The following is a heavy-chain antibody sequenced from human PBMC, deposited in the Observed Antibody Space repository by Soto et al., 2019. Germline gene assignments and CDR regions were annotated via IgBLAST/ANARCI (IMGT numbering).Heavy chain of an antibody. J-gene: IGHJ6*02. Sequence: GGSLRLSCAGSGFTFSHYVMSWVRQAPGKGLEWVAVILFDGSRMYYGDSVKGRFTISRDNSKSTLYLHMSRLNVGDTAVYYFARGGRGNPYSFFYPLDAWDQGTSVTVSS. CDR3: ARGGRGNPYSFFYPLDA. D-gene: IGHD2-15*01. V-gene: IGHV3-30*03. CDR1: GFTFSHYV. CDR2: ILFDGSRM.